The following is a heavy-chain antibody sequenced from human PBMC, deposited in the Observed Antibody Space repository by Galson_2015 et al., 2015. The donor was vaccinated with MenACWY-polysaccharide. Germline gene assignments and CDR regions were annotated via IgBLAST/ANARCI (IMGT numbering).Heavy chain of an antibody. CDR2: IKQDGSEK. Sequence: SLRLSCAASGFTFSSSWMSWLRQAPGKGLEWVAHIKQDGSEKYYVDSVKGRFTISRDNAKNSLYLQMSSLRAEDTAVYYCASWVTTVWGQGVLVTVSS. CDR1: GFTFSSSW. J-gene: IGHJ4*02. CDR3: ASWVTTV. D-gene: IGHD4-17*01. V-gene: IGHV3-7*01.